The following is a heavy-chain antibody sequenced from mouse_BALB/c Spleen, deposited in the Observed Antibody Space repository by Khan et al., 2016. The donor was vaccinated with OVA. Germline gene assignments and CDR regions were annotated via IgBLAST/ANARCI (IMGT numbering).Heavy chain of an antibody. Sequence: QVQLQQSGPELVKPGASVRISCKASGYTFTDYYIHWVKQRPGQGLEWIGWINPGNGNNKYNEKFKGKATLTADKSSSTAYMHLSSLNSEDSAIYFCARGGYGAFAYWGQGTLVTVSA. CDR2: INPGNGNN. D-gene: IGHD2-2*01. V-gene: IGHV1S56*01. J-gene: IGHJ3*01. CDR1: GYTFTDYY. CDR3: ARGGYGAFAY.